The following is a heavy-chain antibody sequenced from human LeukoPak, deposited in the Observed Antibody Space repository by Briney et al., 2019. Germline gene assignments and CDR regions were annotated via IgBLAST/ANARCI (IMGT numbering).Heavy chain of an antibody. CDR1: GFTFSTYW. V-gene: IGHV3-7*01. D-gene: IGHD6-13*01. CDR2: IKESGSKK. J-gene: IGHJ4*02. CDR3: ARPSKSSTWYYFEY. Sequence: GGSLRLSCAASGFTFSTYWMSWVRQAPGKGLEWVANIKESGSKKYYVDSVEGRFTISRDNAENSLSLQMNDLRAEDTAVYYCARPSKSSTWYYFEYWGQGTLVTVSS.